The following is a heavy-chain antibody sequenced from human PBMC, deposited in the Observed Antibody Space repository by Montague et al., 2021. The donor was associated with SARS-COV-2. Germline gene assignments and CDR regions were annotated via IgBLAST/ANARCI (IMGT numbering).Heavy chain of an antibody. V-gene: IGHV6-1*01. CDR3: ARGDGLGPYTGYAFDI. CDR1: GDSVAEDRGT. CDR2: TYYRSRWFD. J-gene: IGHJ3*02. D-gene: IGHD3-16*01. Sequence: CAISGDSVAEDRGTWDENTQSLQRGRELLGRTYYRSRWFDHYEVSMKGRISIKADTSKNQFSLQLDSVTPEDTAVYYCARGDGLGPYTGYAFDIWGQGTLVTVSS.